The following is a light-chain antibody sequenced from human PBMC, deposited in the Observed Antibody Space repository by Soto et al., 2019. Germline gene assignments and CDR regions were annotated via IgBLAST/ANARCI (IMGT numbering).Light chain of an antibody. Sequence: EIVMTQSPGTMSLSTWERATLSCRASQSVSDYLAWYQKQPGQAPRLLIYDASNRATCFPARCSGGGSETDFTITISRLEPADFAAYYSPQRSNRPLTLGGGNTGEI. V-gene: IGKV3-11*01. J-gene: IGKJ4*01. CDR1: QSVSDY. CDR2: DAS. CDR3: PQRSNRPLT.